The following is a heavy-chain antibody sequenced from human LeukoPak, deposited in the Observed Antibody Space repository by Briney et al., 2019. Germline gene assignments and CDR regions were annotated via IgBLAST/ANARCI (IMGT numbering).Heavy chain of an antibody. D-gene: IGHD6-19*01. Sequence: PGRSLRLSCAASGFTFSSYAMHWVRQAPGKGLEWVAVISYDGSNKYYADSVKGRLTISRDNSNNTLYLQMNSLRAEDTAVYYCARDRLSSGWAYFDYWGQGTLVTVSS. CDR3: ARDRLSSGWAYFDY. CDR1: GFTFSSYA. CDR2: ISYDGSNK. J-gene: IGHJ4*02. V-gene: IGHV3-30*04.